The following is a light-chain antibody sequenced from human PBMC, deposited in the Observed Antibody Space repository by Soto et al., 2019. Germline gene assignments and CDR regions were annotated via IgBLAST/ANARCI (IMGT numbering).Light chain of an antibody. Sequence: QSVLTQPPSASGSLGVAVTLTCTLSSGHSNYKVDWYQQRPGKGPRFLMRVGTDGIVGSKGDGIADRFSVFGSGLNRFLTISNIQEEDESDYHCGADHGSGRDFVVVFGGGTKLPVL. V-gene: IGLV9-49*03. CDR3: GADHGSGRDFVVV. J-gene: IGLJ2*01. CDR1: SGHSNYK. CDR2: VGTDGIVG.